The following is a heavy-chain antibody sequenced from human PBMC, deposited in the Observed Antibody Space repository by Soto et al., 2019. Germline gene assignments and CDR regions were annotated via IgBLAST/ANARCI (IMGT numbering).Heavy chain of an antibody. D-gene: IGHD2-15*01. V-gene: IGHV1-46*03. CDR3: ARDVVVVAATPTSSYYYGMDV. CDR2: INPSGGST. J-gene: IGHJ6*02. Sequence: ASVKVSCKASGYTFTSYDINWVRQATGQGLEWMGIINPSGGSTSYAQKFQGRVTMTRDTSTSTVYMELSSLRSEDTAVYYCARDVVVVAATPTSSYYYGMDVWGQGTTVTVSS. CDR1: GYTFTSYD.